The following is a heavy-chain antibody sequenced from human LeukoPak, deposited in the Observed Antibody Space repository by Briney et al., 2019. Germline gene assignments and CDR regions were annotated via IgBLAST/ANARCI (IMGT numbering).Heavy chain of an antibody. V-gene: IGHV1-46*01. CDR3: ARDGAYCGGDCYSGAGVYYFDY. D-gene: IGHD2-21*02. CDR2: INPSGGST. Sequence: ASVEVSCKASGYTFTSYYMHWVRQAPGQGLEWMGIINPSGGSTSYTQKFQGRVTMTRDTSTSTVYMELSSLRSEDTAVYYCARDGAYCGGDCYSGAGVYYFDYWGQGTLVTVSS. CDR1: GYTFTSYY. J-gene: IGHJ4*02.